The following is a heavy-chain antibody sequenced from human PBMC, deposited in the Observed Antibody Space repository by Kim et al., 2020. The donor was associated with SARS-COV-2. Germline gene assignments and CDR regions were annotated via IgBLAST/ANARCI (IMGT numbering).Heavy chain of an antibody. Sequence: SLKSRVTISVDRSKNQFSRKLSSVTAAETAVYYCARHAGYGDYEGRTFDYWGQGTLVTVSS. J-gene: IGHJ4*02. D-gene: IGHD4-17*01. CDR3: ARHAGYGDYEGRTFDY. V-gene: IGHV4-39*01.